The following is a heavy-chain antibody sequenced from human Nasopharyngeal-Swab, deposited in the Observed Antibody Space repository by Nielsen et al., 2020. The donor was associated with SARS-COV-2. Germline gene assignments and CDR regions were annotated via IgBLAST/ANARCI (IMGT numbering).Heavy chain of an antibody. V-gene: IGHV1-3*01. CDR2: INAGNGNT. CDR3: AFVSYDGSGYYYSY. CDR1: GYTFTSYA. D-gene: IGHD3-22*01. Sequence: ASVKVPCKASGYTFTSYAMHWVRQAPGQRLEWMGWINAGNGNTKYSQKFQGRVTITRDTSATTAYMELSSLRSEDTAVYYCAFVSYDGSGYYYSYWGQGTLVTVSS. J-gene: IGHJ4*02.